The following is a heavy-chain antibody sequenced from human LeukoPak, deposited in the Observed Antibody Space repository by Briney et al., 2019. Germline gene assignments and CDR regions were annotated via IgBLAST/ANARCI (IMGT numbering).Heavy chain of an antibody. J-gene: IGHJ4*02. D-gene: IGHD6-13*01. CDR2: MSDIGPNT. V-gene: IGHV3-23*01. Sequence: GGSLRLSCAASGFTFSSYWTSWVRQAPGKGLEWVSSMSDIGPNTYYADSVKGRFTISRDNSKNTLYLQMNSLRAEDTAVYYCAIPPIAAAGDYWGQGTLVTVSS. CDR1: GFTFSSYW. CDR3: AIPPIAAAGDY.